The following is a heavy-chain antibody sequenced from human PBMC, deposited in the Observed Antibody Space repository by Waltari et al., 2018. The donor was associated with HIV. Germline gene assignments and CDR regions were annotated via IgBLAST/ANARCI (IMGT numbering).Heavy chain of an antibody. D-gene: IGHD2-15*01. V-gene: IGHV4-34*01. Sequence: QVQLQQWGAGLLKPSETLSLTCAVYGGSFSGYYWSWIRQPPGKGLEWIGEINHSGITNYNPSLKSRGTISVDTSKNQFSLKLSSVTAADTAVYYCARGLGYCSGGSCADTGKDTDYFDYWGQGTLVTVSS. CDR2: INHSGIT. J-gene: IGHJ4*02. CDR1: GGSFSGYY. CDR3: ARGLGYCSGGSCADTGKDTDYFDY.